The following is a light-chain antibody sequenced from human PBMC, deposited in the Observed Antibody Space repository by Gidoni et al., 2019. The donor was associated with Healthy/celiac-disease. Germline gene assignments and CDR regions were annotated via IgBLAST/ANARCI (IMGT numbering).Light chain of an antibody. V-gene: IGKV1-9*01. CDR3: QQLNSYPVT. J-gene: IGKJ5*01. CDR2: AAS. CDR1: QGISSY. Sequence: DIQLTQPPSFLSASVGDRVTITCRASQGISSYLAWYQQKPGKAPKLLVYAASTLQSGVPSRFSGSGSGTEFTLTISSLQPEDFATYYRQQLNSYPVTFGQGTRLEIK.